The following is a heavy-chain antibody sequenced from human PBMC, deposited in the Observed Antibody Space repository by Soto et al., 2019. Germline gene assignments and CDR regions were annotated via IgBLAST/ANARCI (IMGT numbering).Heavy chain of an antibody. CDR2: ISSSSSYM. CDR1: GFTFSTYS. D-gene: IGHD3-22*01. CDR3: ARYDSSGYYWPYYYYGMDV. J-gene: IGHJ6*02. Sequence: GGSLRLSCAASGFTFSTYSMNWVRQAPGKGLEWVSFISSSSSYMNYADSVKGRFTISRDNAKNSLYLQMNSLRAEDTAVYYCARYDSSGYYWPYYYYGMDVWGQGTTVTVSS. V-gene: IGHV3-21*01.